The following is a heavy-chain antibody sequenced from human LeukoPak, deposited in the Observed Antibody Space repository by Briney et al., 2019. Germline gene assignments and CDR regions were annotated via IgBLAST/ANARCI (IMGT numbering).Heavy chain of an antibody. V-gene: IGHV1-2*06. D-gene: IGHD6-6*01. J-gene: IGHJ4*02. Sequence: ASVKVSCKASGYTFTRYYMNWVRQAPGQGLEWMGRINPNTGGTNYAQNFQGSVTMTRNTSITTVYMELSRLRSDDTAVYYCARGGPFPSGSSSREYYLDYWGQGTLVTVSS. CDR2: INPNTGGT. CDR3: ARGGPFPSGSSSREYYLDY. CDR1: GYTFTRYY.